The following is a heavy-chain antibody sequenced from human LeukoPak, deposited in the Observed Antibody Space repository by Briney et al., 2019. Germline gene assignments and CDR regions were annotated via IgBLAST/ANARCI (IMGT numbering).Heavy chain of an antibody. D-gene: IGHD3-22*01. CDR3: TADLSDSSGYCHDH. CDR2: ISYDAFNE. CDR1: GFTFTKFG. V-gene: IGHV3-30*03. J-gene: IGHJ4*02. Sequence: GRSLRLSCAASGFTFTKFGMHWVRQSPGKGLEWVAAISYDAFNEDYGRSVRGRFTISRDNSKNTVDLQMNSLRPEDTAVYYCTADLSDSSGYCHDHWGQGTLVTVSS.